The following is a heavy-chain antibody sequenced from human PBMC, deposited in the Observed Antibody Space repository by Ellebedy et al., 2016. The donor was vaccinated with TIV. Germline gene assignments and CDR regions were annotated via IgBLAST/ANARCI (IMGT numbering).Heavy chain of an antibody. J-gene: IGHJ2*01. CDR3: ARVKPLRRWYFDL. CDR1: GYTFTGYY. Sequence: ASVKVSCKASGYTFTGYYMHWVRQAPGQGLEWMGWINPNSGGTNYAQKFQGRVTMTRDTSISTAYMELSRLRSDDTAVYYCARVKPLRRWYFDLWGRGTLVTVSS. D-gene: IGHD3-16*01. CDR2: INPNSGGT. V-gene: IGHV1-2*02.